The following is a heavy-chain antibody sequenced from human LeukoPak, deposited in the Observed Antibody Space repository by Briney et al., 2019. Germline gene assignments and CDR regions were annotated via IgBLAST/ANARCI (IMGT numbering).Heavy chain of an antibody. D-gene: IGHD2-21*01. CDR2: ILFRGAT. V-gene: IGHV4-39*07. CDR3: ARESGDTRTVNSFDF. J-gene: IGHJ4*01. Sequence: PLETLSLTCTVSGDSISSYSYYWAWIRQPPGKRLEWIGSILFRGATYYNPSLKPRIIMSVDTSQNNFSLKLTSVTAADTAVYFCARESGDTRTVNSFDFWGRGTLITVSS. CDR1: GDSISSYSYY.